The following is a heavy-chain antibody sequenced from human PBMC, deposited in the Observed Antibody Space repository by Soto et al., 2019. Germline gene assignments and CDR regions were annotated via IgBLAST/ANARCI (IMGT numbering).Heavy chain of an antibody. CDR3: ARDLQDYDYVWGSYPDPFDY. CDR1: GGSFSGYY. D-gene: IGHD3-16*02. CDR2: INHSGST. V-gene: IGHV4-34*01. Sequence: SETLSLTCAVYGGSFSGYYWSWIRQPPGKGLEWIGEINHSGSTNYNPSLKSRVTISVDTSKNQFSLKLSPVTAADTAVYYCARDLQDYDYVWGSYPDPFDYWGQGTLVTVSS. J-gene: IGHJ4*02.